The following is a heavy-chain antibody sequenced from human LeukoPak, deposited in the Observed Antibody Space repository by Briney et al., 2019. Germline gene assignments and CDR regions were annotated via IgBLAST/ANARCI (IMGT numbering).Heavy chain of an antibody. V-gene: IGHV3-48*03. Sequence: GGSLRLACAVSGFTFSSYEMIWVRQAPGKGLEWVSYISSSGTTIYYADSVKGRFTISRDNAKNSLYLQMNSLRAEDTAVYYCARSEYYYGSGSYYYYFDCWGQGTLVTVSS. CDR1: GFTFSSYE. CDR2: ISSSGTTI. CDR3: ARSEYYYGSGSYYYYFDC. D-gene: IGHD3-10*01. J-gene: IGHJ4*02.